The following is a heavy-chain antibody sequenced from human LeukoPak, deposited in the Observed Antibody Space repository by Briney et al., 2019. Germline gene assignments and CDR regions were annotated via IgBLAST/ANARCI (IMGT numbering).Heavy chain of an antibody. Sequence: GGSLRLSCGASGFTFSAYAMSWVRQAPGKGLEWVSSISGSGGITYYADSVKGRFTISRDNSKNTLYLQMSSLRGEDTAVYYCAKLRMVRGVFTDYYFDYWGQGTLVTVSS. CDR1: GFTFSAYA. CDR3: AKLRMVRGVFTDYYFDY. J-gene: IGHJ4*02. V-gene: IGHV3-23*01. D-gene: IGHD3-10*01. CDR2: ISGSGGIT.